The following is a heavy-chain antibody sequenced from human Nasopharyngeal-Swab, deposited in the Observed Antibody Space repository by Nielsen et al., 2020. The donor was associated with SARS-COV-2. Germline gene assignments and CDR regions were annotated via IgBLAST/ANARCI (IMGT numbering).Heavy chain of an antibody. Sequence: SETLSLTCTVSGGPIGSRSSYWGLIRQHPGKGLEWIGSIYYSGSTYYTPSLDSRVTISVDTSKTQFFLKLRSVTAADTAVYYCARAGVDTSTGSSGACFDYWGQGALVTVSS. V-gene: IGHV4-39*01. CDR2: IYYSGST. J-gene: IGHJ4*02. CDR3: ARAGVDTSTGSSGACFDY. CDR1: GGPIGSRSSY. D-gene: IGHD3-9*01.